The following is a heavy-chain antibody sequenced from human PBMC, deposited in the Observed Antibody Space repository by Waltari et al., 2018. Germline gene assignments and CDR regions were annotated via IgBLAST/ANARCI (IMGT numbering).Heavy chain of an antibody. V-gene: IGHV3-15*01. CDR1: GFTFNKAW. CDR2: IKSKVDGGTA. J-gene: IGHJ4*02. Sequence: EVQLVESGGGLVKPGGSLRLSCAASGFTFNKAWLSWVRQTPGKGLEWIGSIKSKVDGGTADHAAPVKGRFTISRDDSKNTLFLQMNSLKTEDTAVYYCTTGSVEGIITGAEDHWGQGTLLTVSS. CDR3: TTGSVEGIITGAEDH. D-gene: IGHD3-16*01.